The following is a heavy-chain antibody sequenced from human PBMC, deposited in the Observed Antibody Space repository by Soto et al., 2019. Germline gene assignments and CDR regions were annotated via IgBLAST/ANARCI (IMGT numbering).Heavy chain of an antibody. D-gene: IGHD3-3*01. Sequence: ASVRVSGKASGYTFTSYAMRWVRQAPGQRLEWMGWINAGNGNTKYSQKFQGRVTITRDTSASTAYMELSSLRSEDTAVYYCARVDWSGYESMDVWGKGTTVTVSS. J-gene: IGHJ6*03. CDR2: INAGNGNT. CDR3: ARVDWSGYESMDV. V-gene: IGHV1-3*01. CDR1: GYTFTSYA.